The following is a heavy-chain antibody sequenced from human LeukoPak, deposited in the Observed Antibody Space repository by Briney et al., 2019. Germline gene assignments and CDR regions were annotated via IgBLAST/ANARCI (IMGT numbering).Heavy chain of an antibody. V-gene: IGHV3-30-3*01. CDR2: ISYEGSNK. D-gene: IGHD1-14*01. Sequence: PGRSLRLSFAGSGFTFSSYAMHWVRQAPGKGLEGVAGISYEGSNKYYADSVKGRFTISRDNYNQKLHLQMNSLRADDTAVYYCWRAGPFSGFDYWGQGTLVTVSS. J-gene: IGHJ4*02. CDR1: GFTFSSYA. CDR3: WRAGPFSGFDY.